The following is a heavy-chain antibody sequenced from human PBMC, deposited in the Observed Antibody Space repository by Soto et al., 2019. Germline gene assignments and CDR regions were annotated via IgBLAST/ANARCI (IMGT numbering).Heavy chain of an antibody. CDR2: IYYSGST. J-gene: IGHJ3*02. D-gene: IGHD3-3*01. V-gene: IGHV4-59*01. CDR1: GGSISSYY. CDR3: ARDGWSGYSFDAFDI. Sequence: PSETLSLTCTVSGGSISSYYWIWIRQPPGKGLEWIGYIYYSGSTNYNPSLKSRVTISVDTSKNQFSLKLSSVTAADTAVYYCARDGWSGYSFDAFDIWGQGTMVTVSS.